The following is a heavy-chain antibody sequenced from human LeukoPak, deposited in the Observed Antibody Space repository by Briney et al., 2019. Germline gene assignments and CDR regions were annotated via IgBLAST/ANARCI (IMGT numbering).Heavy chain of an antibody. CDR3: TRGERLGLDS. V-gene: IGHV4-59*01. CDR2: ISYSRSS. D-gene: IGHD6-19*01. CDR1: GASITTYY. J-gene: IGHJ4*02. Sequence: SETLPLTCTVSGASITTYYWSWIRQSPGKGLEWIGYISYSRSSNYNPSLKSRVTISVDTSKNQFSLKLTSVTAADTAVYYCTRGERLGLDSWGQGTLVTVSS.